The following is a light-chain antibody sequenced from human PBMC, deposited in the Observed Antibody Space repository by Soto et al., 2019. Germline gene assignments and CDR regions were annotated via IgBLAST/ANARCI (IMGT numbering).Light chain of an antibody. V-gene: IGKV1-39*01. Sequence: DIQMTQSPSSLSASIGDRVTITCRASQTLSNYLTWFQQKPGKAPKVLIYGASTLQSGVPSRFSGSVSGAEFTLTISNLQPEDSATYYCQQSFSPLLTFGGGTKVDIK. CDR2: GAS. J-gene: IGKJ4*01. CDR3: QQSFSPLLT. CDR1: QTLSNY.